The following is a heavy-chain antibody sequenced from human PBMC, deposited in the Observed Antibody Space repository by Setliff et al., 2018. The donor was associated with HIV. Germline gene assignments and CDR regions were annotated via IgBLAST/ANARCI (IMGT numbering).Heavy chain of an antibody. V-gene: IGHV4-28*01. Sequence: SETLSLTCGVSGFPISNNKWWAWIRQSPGKGLEWIGYISYSGSAHYNPALESRVTLSLDTPKNQFSLSLTSLTARDTAVYFCARSKSDWYGSAFDIWGQGTMVTVSS. CDR3: ARSKSDWYGSAFDI. J-gene: IGHJ3*02. D-gene: IGHD6-19*01. CDR2: ISYSGSA. CDR1: GFPISNNKW.